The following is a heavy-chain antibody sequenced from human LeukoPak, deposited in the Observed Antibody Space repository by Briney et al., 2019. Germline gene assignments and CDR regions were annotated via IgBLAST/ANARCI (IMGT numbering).Heavy chain of an antibody. Sequence: SETLSLTCTVSGGSISSGDYYWSWIRQPPGKGLEWIGYIYYSGSTYYNPSLKSRVTISMDTSKNQFSLKLSSVTAADTAVYYCARDPVHSTYSGSYSGAFDIWGPGTMVTVSS. CDR3: ARDPVHSTYSGSYSGAFDI. CDR1: GGSISSGDYY. CDR2: IYYSGST. V-gene: IGHV4-30-4*08. D-gene: IGHD1-26*01. J-gene: IGHJ3*02.